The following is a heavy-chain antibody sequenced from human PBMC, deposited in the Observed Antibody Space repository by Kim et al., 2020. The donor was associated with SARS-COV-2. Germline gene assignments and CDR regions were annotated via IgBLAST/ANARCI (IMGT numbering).Heavy chain of an antibody. J-gene: IGHJ4*02. CDR3: ASGPGIAVG. CDR2: ST. D-gene: IGHD6-19*01. Sequence: STNYNPTLKSRVTISVDTTKNQFALKRSSVTAADTAVYYCASGPGIAVGWGQETLVTVSS. V-gene: IGHV4-34*01.